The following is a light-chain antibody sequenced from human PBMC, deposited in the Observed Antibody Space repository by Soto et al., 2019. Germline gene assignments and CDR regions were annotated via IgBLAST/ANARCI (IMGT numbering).Light chain of an antibody. J-gene: IGKJ1*01. CDR3: QQSFTTPWT. CDR1: ESIRNE. V-gene: IGKV1-39*01. Sequence: DIQMTQSPSSLSASLGDRVTITCRPSESIRNELNWFQQRPGKAPRLLQSGVPSRFSGSVSGTEFSLTISSLQAGDSAIYYCQQSFTTPWTFGQGTKVEI.